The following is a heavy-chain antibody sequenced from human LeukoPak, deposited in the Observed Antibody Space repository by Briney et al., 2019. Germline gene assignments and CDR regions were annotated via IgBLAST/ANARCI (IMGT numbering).Heavy chain of an antibody. V-gene: IGHV1-69*04. Sequence: RASVKVSCKASGYTFTSYGISWVRQAPGQGLEWMGRIIPILGIANYAQKFQGRVTITADKSTSTAYMELSSLRSEDTAVYYCARDRDSRTRVPASKAWDGMDVWGQGTTVTVSS. CDR3: ARDRDSRTRVPASKAWDGMDV. D-gene: IGHD2-2*01. CDR2: IIPILGIA. J-gene: IGHJ6*02. CDR1: GYTFTSYG.